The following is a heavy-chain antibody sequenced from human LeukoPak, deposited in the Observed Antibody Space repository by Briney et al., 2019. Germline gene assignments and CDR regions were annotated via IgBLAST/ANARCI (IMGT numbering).Heavy chain of an antibody. J-gene: IGHJ4*02. CDR2: IKQDGSEE. D-gene: IGHD6-19*01. Sequence: PGGSLRLSCAASGFTFSSYWMSWVRQAPGKGLEWVANIKQDGSEEYYVDSVKGRFTISRGNAKNSLYLQMNSLRAEDTAVYYCARDPRYSSGWSVFDYWGQGTLVTVSS. CDR1: GFTFSSYW. CDR3: ARDPRYSSGWSVFDY. V-gene: IGHV3-7*01.